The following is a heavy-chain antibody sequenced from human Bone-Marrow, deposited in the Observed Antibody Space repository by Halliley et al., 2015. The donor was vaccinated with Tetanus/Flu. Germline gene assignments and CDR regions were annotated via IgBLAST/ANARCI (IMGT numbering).Heavy chain of an antibody. J-gene: IGHJ4*02. D-gene: IGHD4-17*01. Sequence: LGWIGYRFFSGTPYYNPSLESRLAISLDTSKNQFSLKLSSVTAADTGVYYCASMTAVTSFEYWGQGTLITVSS. CDR3: ASMTAVTSFEY. V-gene: IGHV4-30-4*01. CDR2: RFFSGTP.